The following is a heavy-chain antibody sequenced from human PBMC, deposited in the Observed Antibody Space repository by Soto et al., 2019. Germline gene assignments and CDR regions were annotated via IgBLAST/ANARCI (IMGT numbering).Heavy chain of an antibody. J-gene: IGHJ4*02. CDR1: GFTFSSYA. D-gene: IGHD6-13*01. CDR3: AKDRGSSSWYLGD. CDR2: ISGSGGST. V-gene: IGHV3-23*01. Sequence: EVQLLESGGGLVQPGGSLRLSCAASGFTFSSYAMSWVRQAPGKGLEWVSAISGSGGSTYYADSVKGRFTISRDNSKNTLDLQMNSLRAEDTAVYYCAKDRGSSSWYLGDWGQGTLVTVSS.